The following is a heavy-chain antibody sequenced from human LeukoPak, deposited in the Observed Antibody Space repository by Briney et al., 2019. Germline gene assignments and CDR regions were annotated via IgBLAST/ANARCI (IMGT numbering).Heavy chain of an antibody. CDR2: IYTSGST. Sequence: SETLSLTCTVSGASISSYYWSWIRQPAGKGLEWIGRIYTSGSTNYNPSLKSRVTMSVDTSKNQFSLKLSSVTAADTAVYYRARAGPLAGYSSGWYPGLFDYWGQGTLVTVSS. CDR3: ARAGPLAGYSSGWYPGLFDY. J-gene: IGHJ4*02. D-gene: IGHD6-19*01. CDR1: GASISSYY. V-gene: IGHV4-4*07.